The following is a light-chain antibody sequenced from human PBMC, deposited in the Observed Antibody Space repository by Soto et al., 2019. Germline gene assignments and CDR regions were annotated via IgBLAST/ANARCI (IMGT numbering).Light chain of an antibody. J-gene: IGLJ1*01. V-gene: IGLV2-14*01. CDR1: SSDVGGYNY. CDR2: KVS. Sequence: QSVLTQPASVSGSPGQSITISCTGTSSDVGGYNYVSWYQQYPGRVPKLLIYKVSNRPSGVSNRFSGSKSGNMASLTISGLQAEDEADYFCTSPTPGSLYVFGTGTKATV. CDR3: TSPTPGSLYV.